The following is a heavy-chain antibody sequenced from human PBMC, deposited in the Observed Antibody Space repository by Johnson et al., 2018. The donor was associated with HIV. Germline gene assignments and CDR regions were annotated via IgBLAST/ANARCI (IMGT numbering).Heavy chain of an antibody. J-gene: IGHJ3*02. CDR1: GFTFSSYW. V-gene: IGHV3-74*02. CDR2: INSDGSST. Sequence: VLLVESGGGLVQPGGSLRLSCAASGFTFSSYWMHWVRQAPGKGLVWVSRINSDGSSTSYADSVKGRFTISRDNAKNTLYLQMNSLRAEDTAVYYCASGGSRYSGSYLSDAFDIWGQGTMVTVSS. CDR3: ASGGSRYSGSYLSDAFDI. D-gene: IGHD1-26*01.